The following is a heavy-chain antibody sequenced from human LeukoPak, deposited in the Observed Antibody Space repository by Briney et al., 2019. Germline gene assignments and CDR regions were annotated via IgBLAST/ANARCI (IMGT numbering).Heavy chain of an antibody. CDR1: GGSISGYY. V-gene: IGHV4-34*01. CDR2: INHSGST. J-gene: IGHJ6*02. Sequence: SETLSLTCTVSGGSISGYYWSWIRQPSGKGLEWIGEINHSGSTNYNPSLKSRVTISVDTSKNQFSLKLSSVTAADTAVYYCARVRPNDYGMDVWGQGTTVTVSS. CDR3: ARVRPNDYGMDV.